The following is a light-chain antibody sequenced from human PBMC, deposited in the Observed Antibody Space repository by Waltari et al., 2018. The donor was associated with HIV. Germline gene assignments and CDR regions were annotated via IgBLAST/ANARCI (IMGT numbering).Light chain of an antibody. Sequence: QSVLTQPPSVSAAPGQKVTISCSGSSSIIGNNYVSWYQHLPRTAPKLLIYENNKRPSGIPDRFSGSKSGTSATLGSTGLQTGDEADYYCGTWDSSLSAGVFGGGTKVTVL. V-gene: IGLV1-51*02. CDR2: ENN. CDR1: SSIIGNNY. J-gene: IGLJ2*01. CDR3: GTWDSSLSAGV.